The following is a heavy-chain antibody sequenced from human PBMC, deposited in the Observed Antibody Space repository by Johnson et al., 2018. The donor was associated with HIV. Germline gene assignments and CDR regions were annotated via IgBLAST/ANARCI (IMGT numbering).Heavy chain of an antibody. CDR3: ARDLYYGSGSSVAFDI. Sequence: VQLVESGGGVVRPGGSLRLSCAASGFTFDDYGMSWVRQAPGKGLEWVSGINWNGGSTGYADSVKGRFTISRDNAKNSLYLQMNGLRAEDTALYYCARDLYYGSGSSVAFDIWGQGTMVTVSS. D-gene: IGHD3-10*01. CDR1: GFTFDDYG. J-gene: IGHJ3*02. CDR2: INWNGGST. V-gene: IGHV3-20*04.